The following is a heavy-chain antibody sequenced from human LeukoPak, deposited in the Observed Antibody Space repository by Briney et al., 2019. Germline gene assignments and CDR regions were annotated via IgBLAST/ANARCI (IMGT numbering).Heavy chain of an antibody. Sequence: SSETLSLTCAVSGGSISSSNWWSWVRQPPGKGLEWIGSIYYSGSTYYNPSLKSRVTLSVDTSNNQFSLSLSSVTAADTAVYYCAVYYGSGTYYIGIDYWGQGTLVTVSS. CDR2: IYYSGST. V-gene: IGHV4-39*01. CDR3: AVYYGSGTYYIGIDY. D-gene: IGHD3-10*01. J-gene: IGHJ4*02. CDR1: GGSISSSNW.